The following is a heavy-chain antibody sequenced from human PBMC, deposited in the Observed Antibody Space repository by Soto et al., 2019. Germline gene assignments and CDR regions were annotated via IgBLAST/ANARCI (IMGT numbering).Heavy chain of an antibody. J-gene: IGHJ3*01. Sequence: EVQLLDSGGGLVQPGGSLRLSCAASGFTFSSYAMSWVRQAPGKGLEWVSSISGSGGGTYYADSVKGRFTISRDNSKKTRSLQMNSLRAEDTAVYYCAKSRGAESYFNPSDAFDFWGQGTMVTVSS. CDR2: ISGSGGGT. V-gene: IGHV3-23*01. CDR3: AKSRGAESYFNPSDAFDF. CDR1: GFTFSSYA. D-gene: IGHD3-10*01.